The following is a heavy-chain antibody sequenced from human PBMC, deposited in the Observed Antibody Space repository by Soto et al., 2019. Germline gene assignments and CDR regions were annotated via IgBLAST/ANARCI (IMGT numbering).Heavy chain of an antibody. V-gene: IGHV4-31*03. CDR1: GGSISSGGNY. CDR3: ARARMVRGVIYYYGMDV. D-gene: IGHD3-10*01. CDR2: IYHSGST. Sequence: QVQLQESGPGLVKSSQTLSLTCTVSGGSISSGGNYWSWIRQHPGKGLEWIGYIYHSGSTYYNPSLKSRFTISVDTSKNQFSQKLNSVTAADTAVYYCARARMVRGVIYYYGMDVWGQGTTVTVSS. J-gene: IGHJ6*02.